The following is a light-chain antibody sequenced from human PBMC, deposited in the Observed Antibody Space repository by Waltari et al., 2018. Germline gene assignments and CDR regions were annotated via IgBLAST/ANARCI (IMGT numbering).Light chain of an antibody. Sequence: QSALTQPASVSGSPGQSITISCSGPSRDLGGLEYVACYQQHPDKIPRLVIYDVNDRPSGVSNRFSGSKSGNTASLTISGLQAEDEADYYCSSYSSRDTLVFGGGTKVSVL. CDR1: SRDLGGLEY. CDR3: SSYSSRDTLV. CDR2: DVN. J-gene: IGLJ1*01. V-gene: IGLV2-14*03.